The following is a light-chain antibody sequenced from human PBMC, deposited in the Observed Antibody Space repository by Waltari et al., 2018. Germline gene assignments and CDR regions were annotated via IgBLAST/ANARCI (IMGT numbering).Light chain of an antibody. V-gene: IGLV2-14*03. J-gene: IGLJ2*01. Sequence: QSALTQPAPVSGSPGQSIPLSCTGLNGEVAGYYYVPWYQQYPGKAPKLLIYDVSHRPSGVSSRFSASKSGNTASLTISGLQTEDEADYYCTSYRSTNTRVIFGGGTKLAVL. CDR2: DVS. CDR1: NGEVAGYYY. CDR3: TSYRSTNTRVI.